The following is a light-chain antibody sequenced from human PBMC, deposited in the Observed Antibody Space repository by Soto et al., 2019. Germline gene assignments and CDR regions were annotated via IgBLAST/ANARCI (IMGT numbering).Light chain of an antibody. CDR1: QSLSSGY. J-gene: IGKJ1*01. V-gene: IGKV3-20*01. Sequence: TQSPGTLSLSPGERATLSCRASQSLSSGYLAWYQQKFGQAPRLLIYDASRRATGIPERFSGSGSGTDFTLTINRLEPEDFAVYYCQQYGSSPTFGLGTKV. CDR3: QQYGSSPT. CDR2: DAS.